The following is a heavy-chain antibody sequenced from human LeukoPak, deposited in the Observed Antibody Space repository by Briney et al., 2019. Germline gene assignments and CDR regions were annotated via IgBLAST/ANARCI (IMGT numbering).Heavy chain of an antibody. J-gene: IGHJ5*02. CDR1: GYSIRSGYC. D-gene: IGHD6-13*01. Sequence: SETLSLTCTVSGYSIRSGYCWGWIRQPPGKGLEWIGSIYHSGSTYYNPSLKSRVTISVDTSKNQFSLKLSSVTAADTAVYYCARDPSSSTWGQGTLVTVSS. CDR3: ARDPSSST. CDR2: IYHSGST. V-gene: IGHV4-38-2*02.